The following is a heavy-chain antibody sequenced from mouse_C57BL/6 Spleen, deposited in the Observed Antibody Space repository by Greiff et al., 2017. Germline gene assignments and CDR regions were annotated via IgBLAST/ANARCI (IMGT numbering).Heavy chain of an antibody. D-gene: IGHD1-1*01. CDR3: ARDYYGSSYGYFDV. J-gene: IGHJ1*03. CDR1: GYAFSSSW. Sequence: QVQLQQSGPELVKPGASVKISCKASGYAFSSSWMNWMKQRPGKGLEWIGRIYPGDGDTNYNGKFKGKATLTADKSSSTAYMQLSSLTSEDSAVYFCARDYYGSSYGYFDVWGTGTTVTVSS. V-gene: IGHV1-82*01. CDR2: IYPGDGDT.